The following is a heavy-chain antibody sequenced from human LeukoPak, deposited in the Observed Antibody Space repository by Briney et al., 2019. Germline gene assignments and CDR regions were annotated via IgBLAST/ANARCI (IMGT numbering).Heavy chain of an antibody. CDR2: ISGSGGST. V-gene: IGHV3-23*01. CDR1: GFTFSIYA. J-gene: IGHJ6*03. CDR3: AKGGYCSGGSCSYYYYYYMDV. Sequence: GGSLRLSCAASGFTFSIYAMSWVRQAPGKGLEWVSGISGSGGSTFYADSVKGRFTISRDNSKNTLYLQMNSLRAEDMAIYYCAKGGYCSGGSCSYYYYYYMDVWGKGTTVTVSS. D-gene: IGHD2-15*01.